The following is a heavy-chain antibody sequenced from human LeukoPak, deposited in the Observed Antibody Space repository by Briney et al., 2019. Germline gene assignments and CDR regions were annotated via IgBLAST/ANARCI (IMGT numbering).Heavy chain of an antibody. CDR1: GGTFSSYA. J-gene: IGHJ4*02. V-gene: IGHV1-69*04. CDR2: IIPILGIA. D-gene: IGHD6-19*01. Sequence: ASVKVSCKASGGTFSSYAISWVRQAPGQGLEWMGRIIPILGIANYAQKFQGRVTITADKSTSTAYMELSSLRSEDTAVYYCARDPPSIAVAGTGFDYWGQGTLVTVSS. CDR3: ARDPPSIAVAGTGFDY.